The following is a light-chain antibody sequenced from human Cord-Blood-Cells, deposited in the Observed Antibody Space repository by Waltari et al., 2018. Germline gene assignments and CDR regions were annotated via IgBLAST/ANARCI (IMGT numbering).Light chain of an antibody. CDR2: QDS. CDR3: QAWDSSVV. CDR1: KLGDKY. J-gene: IGLJ2*01. Sequence: SYELTQPPSVSVSPGQTASITCSGDKLGDKYACWYQQKPGQSPVLVIYQDSKRPSGIPERFSGSNSVTTAALTISGTQAMDEADYYCQAWDSSVVFGGGTKLTVL. V-gene: IGLV3-1*01.